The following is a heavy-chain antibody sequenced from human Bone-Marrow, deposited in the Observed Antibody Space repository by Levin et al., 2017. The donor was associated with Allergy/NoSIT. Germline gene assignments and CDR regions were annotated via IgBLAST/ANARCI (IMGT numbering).Heavy chain of an antibody. CDR3: ARRTKGVTALDF. CDR2: TYPGDSQT. V-gene: IGHV5-51*01. CDR1: GYSFTTYW. Sequence: KVSCQGSGYSFTTYWIGWVRQMPGKGLEWMGSTYPGDSQTTYSPSFQGQVTISADKSSSTAFLQWSSLKASDTAMYYCARRTKGVTALDFWGQGTLVTVSS. D-gene: IGHD3-10*01. J-gene: IGHJ4*02.